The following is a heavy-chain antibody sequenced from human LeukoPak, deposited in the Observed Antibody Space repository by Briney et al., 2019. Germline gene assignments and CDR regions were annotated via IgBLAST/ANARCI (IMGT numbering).Heavy chain of an antibody. J-gene: IGHJ6*02. V-gene: IGHV3-53*01. D-gene: IGHD3-3*01. CDR1: GFSVSSNY. CDR3: ARDPRRFSLGYYHSSHGYNGMDV. CDR2: IYSGGTT. Sequence: GGSLRLSCAASGFSVSSNYMNWVRQAPGKGLEWVSIIYSGGTTYYADSVKGRFTISRDDAKNTLFLQMNSLSAEDAAVYYCARDPRRFSLGYYHSSHGYNGMDVWGQGTTVTVSS.